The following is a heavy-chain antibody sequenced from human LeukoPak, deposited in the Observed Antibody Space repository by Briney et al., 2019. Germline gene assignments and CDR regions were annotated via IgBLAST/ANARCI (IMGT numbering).Heavy chain of an antibody. Sequence: SETLSLTCTVSGASISSYYWSWIRQPPGKGLEWIGYIYYSGSTNYNPSLKSRVTISVDTSKTQFSLKLRSVTAADTAVYYCARGYGDYPNWGQGTLVTVSS. CDR3: ARGYGDYPN. CDR2: IYYSGST. V-gene: IGHV4-59*01. CDR1: GASISSYY. J-gene: IGHJ4*02. D-gene: IGHD4-17*01.